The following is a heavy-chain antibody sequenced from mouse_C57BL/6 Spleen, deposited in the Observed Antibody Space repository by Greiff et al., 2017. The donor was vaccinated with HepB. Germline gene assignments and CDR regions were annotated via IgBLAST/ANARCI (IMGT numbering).Heavy chain of an antibody. D-gene: IGHD1-1*01. CDR3: ARPLYYGSSPYYAMDY. CDR1: GYTFTSYW. Sequence: QVQLQQSGAELVMPGASVKLSCKASGYTFTSYWMHWVKQRPGQGLEWIGEIDPSDSYTNYNQKFKGKSTLTVDKSSSTAYMQLSSLTSEDSAVYYCARPLYYGSSPYYAMDYWGRGTSVTVSS. V-gene: IGHV1-69*01. J-gene: IGHJ4*01. CDR2: IDPSDSYT.